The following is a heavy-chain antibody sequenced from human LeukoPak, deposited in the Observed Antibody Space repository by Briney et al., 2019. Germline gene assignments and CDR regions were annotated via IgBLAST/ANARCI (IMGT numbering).Heavy chain of an antibody. CDR1: GLTFSNYW. V-gene: IGHV3-74*01. Sequence: GGSLRLSCTASGLTFSNYWMHRVRLAPGKGLMWVSRVNTDGRYTTYADSVKGRFTISSDSAKNTLYLQMNSLRAEDTAVYYCARGYSGSYRIDYWGQGTPVTVSS. J-gene: IGHJ4*02. CDR2: VNTDGRYT. D-gene: IGHD1-26*01. CDR3: ARGYSGSYRIDY.